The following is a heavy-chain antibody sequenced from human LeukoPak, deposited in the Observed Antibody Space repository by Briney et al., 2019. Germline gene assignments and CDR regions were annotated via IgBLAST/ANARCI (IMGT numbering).Heavy chain of an antibody. CDR1: GGSISSSSYY. J-gene: IGHJ4*02. Sequence: SETLSLTCAVSGGSISSSSYYWGWIRQPPGKGLEWIGSIYYSGSTYYNPSLKSRVTISVDTSKNQFSLKLSSVTAADTAVYYCARRAGDGENYFDYWGQGTLVTVSS. CDR2: IYYSGST. V-gene: IGHV4-39*01. D-gene: IGHD5-24*01. CDR3: ARRAGDGENYFDY.